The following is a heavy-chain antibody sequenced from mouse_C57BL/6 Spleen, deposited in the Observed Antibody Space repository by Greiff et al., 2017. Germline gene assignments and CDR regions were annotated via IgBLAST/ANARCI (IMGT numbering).Heavy chain of an antibody. D-gene: IGHD1-2*01. CDR1: GFTFSSYT. J-gene: IGHJ4*01. V-gene: IGHV5-9*01. CDR2: ISGGGGNT. Sequence: EVKLVESGGGLVKPGGSLKLSCAASGFTFSSYTMSWVRQTPEKRLAWVATISGGGGNTYYPDSVKGRFTISRDNAKNTLYLQMSSLRSEDTALYYCARHGGTTAPYYAMDYWGQGTSVTVSS. CDR3: ARHGGTTAPYYAMDY.